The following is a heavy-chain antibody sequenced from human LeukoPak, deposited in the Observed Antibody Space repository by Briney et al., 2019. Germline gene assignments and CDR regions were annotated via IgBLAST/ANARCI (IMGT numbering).Heavy chain of an antibody. Sequence: SVKVSCKASGGTFSSYAISWVRQAPGQGLEWMGRIIPIFGIANYAQKFQGRVTITADKSTSTAYMELSSLRSEDTAVYYCARDWEIVPAAIHESDYYYYGMVVWGQGTTVSVPS. D-gene: IGHD2-2*02. CDR1: GGTFSSYA. CDR2: IIPIFGIA. CDR3: ARDWEIVPAAIHESDYYYYGMVV. J-gene: IGHJ6*02. V-gene: IGHV1-69*04.